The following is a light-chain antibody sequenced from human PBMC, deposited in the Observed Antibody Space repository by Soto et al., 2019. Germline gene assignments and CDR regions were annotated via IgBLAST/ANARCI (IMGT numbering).Light chain of an antibody. V-gene: IGKV1-17*01. CDR3: QQLNSYPLT. Sequence: IQMPQSQSSLSASVGDRVTIPCTASQGIRNDLGWYQQKPGKAPKLLIYAASSLRIGVPSRFSGSGSGTEFTLTISSLQPEDFATYYCQQLNSYPLTFGGGTKVDIK. CDR1: QGIRND. J-gene: IGKJ4*01. CDR2: AAS.